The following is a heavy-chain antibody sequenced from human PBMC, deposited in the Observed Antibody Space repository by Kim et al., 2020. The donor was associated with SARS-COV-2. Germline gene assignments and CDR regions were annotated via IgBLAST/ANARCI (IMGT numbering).Heavy chain of an antibody. CDR2: IYSGGST. CDR3: ARERDSVSKGGMDV. J-gene: IGHJ6*02. V-gene: IGHV3-66*01. CDR1: GFTVSSNY. D-gene: IGHD2-15*01. Sequence: LSLTCAASGFTVSSNYMSWVRQAPGKGLEWCSVIYSGGSTYYADSVKGRFTISRDNSKNTLYLQMNSLRAEDTAVYYCARERDSVSKGGMDVWGQGTTVTVSS.